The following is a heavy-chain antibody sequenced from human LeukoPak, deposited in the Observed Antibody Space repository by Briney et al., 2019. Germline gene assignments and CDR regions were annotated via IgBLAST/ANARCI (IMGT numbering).Heavy chain of an antibody. CDR1: GGSISSYC. CDR3: ARWPPRIAAAFDY. J-gene: IGHJ4*02. D-gene: IGHD6-13*01. CDR2: IYYSGST. V-gene: IGHV4-59*08. Sequence: SETLSLTCTVSGGSISSYCWSWIRQPPGKGLEWIGYIYYSGSTNYNPSLKSRVTISVDTSKNQFSLKLSSVTAADTAVYYCARWPPRIAAAFDYWGQGTLVTVSS.